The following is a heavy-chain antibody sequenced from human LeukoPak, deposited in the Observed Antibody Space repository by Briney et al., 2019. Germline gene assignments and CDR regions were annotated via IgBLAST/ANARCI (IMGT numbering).Heavy chain of an antibody. Sequence: SETLSLTCTVSGGSISSYYWSWIRQPPGKGLEWIGYIYYSGSTNYNPSLKSRVTISVDTSKNQFSLKLSSVTAADTAVYYCAREEYYYDCSGYYVRFVDYWGQGTLVTVSS. CDR2: IYYSGST. D-gene: IGHD3-22*01. V-gene: IGHV4-59*01. CDR3: AREEYYYDCSGYYVRFVDY. J-gene: IGHJ4*02. CDR1: GGSISSYY.